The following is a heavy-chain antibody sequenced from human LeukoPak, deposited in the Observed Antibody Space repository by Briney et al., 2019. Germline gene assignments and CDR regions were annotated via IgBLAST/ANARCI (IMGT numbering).Heavy chain of an antibody. V-gene: IGHV1-24*01. Sequence: ASVKVSCKVSGYTLTELSMHWVRQAPGKGLEWMGGFDPEDGETIYAQKFQGRVTMTEDTSTNPAYMELSSLRSEDTAVYCCAASIVVVTALAGYWGQGTLVTVSS. J-gene: IGHJ4*02. D-gene: IGHD2-21*02. CDR2: FDPEDGET. CDR1: GYTLTELS. CDR3: AASIVVVTALAGY.